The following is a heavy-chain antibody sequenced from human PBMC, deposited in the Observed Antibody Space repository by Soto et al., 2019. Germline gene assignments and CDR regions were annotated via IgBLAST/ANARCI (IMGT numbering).Heavy chain of an antibody. D-gene: IGHD5-12*01. CDR2: ISGSGGST. V-gene: IGHV3-23*01. CDR3: AKLAGDGYNYFDY. J-gene: IGHJ4*02. Sequence: EVQLLESGGGLVQSGGSLRLSCAASGFTFSNYAMSWVRQAPGKGLEWVSGISGSGGSTYYADSVKGRFTISRDHSKNTLYLQLNSLRVEDTAVYFRAKLAGDGYNYFDYWGQGTLVTVSS. CDR1: GFTFSNYA.